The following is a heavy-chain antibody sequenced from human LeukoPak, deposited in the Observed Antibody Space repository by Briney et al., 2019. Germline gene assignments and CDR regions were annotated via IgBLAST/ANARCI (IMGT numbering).Heavy chain of an antibody. CDR3: ARGSYGDNSDY. D-gene: IGHD4-23*01. CDR2: IYSGGNT. CDR1: GFTVSSNY. J-gene: IGHJ4*02. V-gene: IGHV3-66*01. Sequence: PGGSLRLSCAASGFTVSSNYMSWVRQAPGKGLEWVSVIYSGGNTYYAGSVKGRFTISRDNSKNTLYLQMNSLRAEDTAVYHCARGSYGDNSDYWGQGTLVTVSS.